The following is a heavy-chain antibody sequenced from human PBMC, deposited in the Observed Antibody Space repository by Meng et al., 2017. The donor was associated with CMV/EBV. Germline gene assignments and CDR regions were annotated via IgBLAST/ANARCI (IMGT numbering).Heavy chain of an antibody. D-gene: IGHD2-2*01. CDR3: ARDMVVPATASYYFDY. J-gene: IGHJ4*02. CDR2: ISSSSSTI. V-gene: IGHV3-48*04. Sequence: GESLKISCAASGFTFSSYSMNWVRQAPGKGLEWVSYISSSSSTIYYADSVKGRFTISRDNAKNSLYLQMNSLRAEDTAVYYCARDMVVPATASYYFDYWGQGTLVTVSS. CDR1: GFTFSSYS.